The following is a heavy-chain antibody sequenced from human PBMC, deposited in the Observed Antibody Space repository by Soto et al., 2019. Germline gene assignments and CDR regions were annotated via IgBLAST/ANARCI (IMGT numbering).Heavy chain of an antibody. CDR1: GGSISSGGYY. CDR2: IYYSGST. Sequence: SETLSLICTVSGGSISSGGYYWSWIRQHPGKGLEWIGYIYYSGSTYYNPSLKSRVTISVDTSKNQFSLKLSSVTAADTAVYYCARARIRLQDYGMDVWGQGTTVTVSS. J-gene: IGHJ6*02. D-gene: IGHD1-1*01. V-gene: IGHV4-31*03. CDR3: ARARIRLQDYGMDV.